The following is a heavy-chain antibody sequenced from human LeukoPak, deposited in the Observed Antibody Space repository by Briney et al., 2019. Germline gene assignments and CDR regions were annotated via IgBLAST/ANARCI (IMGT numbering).Heavy chain of an antibody. CDR1: GYVFTSYW. CDR2: IYPGDSDT. V-gene: IGHV5-51*01. CDR3: ARPYYDSSGSSPFEY. J-gene: IGHJ4*02. D-gene: IGHD3-22*01. Sequence: GESLKISCQASGYVFTSYWIGWVRQRPGKGLEWMGIIYPGDSDTRYSPSFQGQVTISADKSISTAFLQWSSLKASDTAMYYCARPYYDSSGSSPFEYWGQGTLVTVSS.